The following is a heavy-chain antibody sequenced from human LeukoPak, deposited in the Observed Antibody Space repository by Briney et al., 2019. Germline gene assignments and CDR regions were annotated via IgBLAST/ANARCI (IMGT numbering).Heavy chain of an antibody. Sequence: SETLSLTCAVYGGSFSGYYWSWIRQPPGKGLEWIGEINHSGSTNYNPSLKSRVTISVDTSKNQFSLKLSSVTAADTAVYYCARLNSGWFLDWGQGTLVTVSS. J-gene: IGHJ4*02. CDR3: ARLNSGWFLD. CDR1: GGSFSGYY. V-gene: IGHV4-34*01. D-gene: IGHD6-19*01. CDR2: INHSGST.